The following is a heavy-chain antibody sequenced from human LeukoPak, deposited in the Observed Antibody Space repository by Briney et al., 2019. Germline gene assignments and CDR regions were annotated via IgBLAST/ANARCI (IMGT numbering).Heavy chain of an antibody. J-gene: IGHJ5*02. CDR2: INPNSGGT. Sequence: ASVKVSCEASGYTFTGYYMHWVRQAPGQGLEWMGWINPNSGGTNYAQKFQGRVTMTRDTSISTAYMELSRLRSDDTAVYYCARGGPAAMFYWFDPWGQGTLVTVSS. D-gene: IGHD2-2*01. CDR1: GYTFTGYY. V-gene: IGHV1-2*02. CDR3: ARGGPAAMFYWFDP.